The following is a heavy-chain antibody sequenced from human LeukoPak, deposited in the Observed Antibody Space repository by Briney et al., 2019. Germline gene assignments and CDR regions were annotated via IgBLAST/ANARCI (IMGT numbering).Heavy chain of an antibody. D-gene: IGHD4/OR15-4a*01. CDR3: ATEVLGADY. V-gene: IGHV3-9*01. CDR1: GFTFDDYA. CDR2: ISWNSGSI. Sequence: PGRSLRLSCAASGFTFDDYAMHWVRQAPGKGLEWVSGISWNSGSIGYADSVKGRFTISRDNAKNSLYLQMNSLRAEDTAVYYCATEVLGADYWGQGTLVTVSS. J-gene: IGHJ4*02.